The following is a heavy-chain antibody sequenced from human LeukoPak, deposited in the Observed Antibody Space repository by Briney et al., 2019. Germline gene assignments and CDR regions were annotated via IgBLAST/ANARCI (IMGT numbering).Heavy chain of an antibody. CDR2: ISGSGGDI. V-gene: IGHV3-23*01. CDR1: GFTFSSYA. CDR3: AVSIAARPDYYYGMDV. D-gene: IGHD6-6*01. Sequence: GGSLRLSCAASGFTFSSYAMGWVRQAPGKGLEWVSGISGSGGDIYRADSVKGRFTISRDNAKNSLYLQMNSLRAEDTAVYYCAVSIAARPDYYYGMDVWGQGTTVTVSS. J-gene: IGHJ6*02.